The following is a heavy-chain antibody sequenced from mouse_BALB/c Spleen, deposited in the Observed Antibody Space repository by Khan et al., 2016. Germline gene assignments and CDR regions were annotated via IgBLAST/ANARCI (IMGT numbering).Heavy chain of an antibody. V-gene: IGHV5-4*02. CDR1: GFTFSDYY. Sequence: EVELVESGGGLVKPGGSLKLSCAASGFTFSDYYMYWVRQTPEKRLEWVATISDGGNYTYYPDSVKGRFAISRDNAKNHLYLQMSSLKSEDTAMYYCARGLDWCFDVWGAGTTVTVSS. CDR3: ARGLDWCFDV. CDR2: ISDGGNYT. J-gene: IGHJ1*01.